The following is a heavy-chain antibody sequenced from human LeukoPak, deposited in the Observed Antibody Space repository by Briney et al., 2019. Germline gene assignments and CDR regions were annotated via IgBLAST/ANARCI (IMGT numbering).Heavy chain of an antibody. J-gene: IGHJ4*02. V-gene: IGHV3-74*01. Sequence: TGGSLRLSCAASGFSFSTTWMHWVRQAPGKGLIWVSRINSDGTTSYADSVKGRFTISRDNAKNSLYPQMNSLRVEDTAIYYCVKVAKYYYGSETYYFFEHWGQGTPVTASS. CDR1: GFSFSTTW. D-gene: IGHD3-10*01. CDR3: VKVAKYYYGSETYYFFEH. CDR2: INSDGTT.